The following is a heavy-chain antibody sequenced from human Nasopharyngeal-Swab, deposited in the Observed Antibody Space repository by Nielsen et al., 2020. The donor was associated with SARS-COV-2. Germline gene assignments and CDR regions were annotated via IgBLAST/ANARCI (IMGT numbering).Heavy chain of an antibody. D-gene: IGHD3-9*01. CDR3: AKKRESILRYFDWLLDAFDI. CDR1: GFTFSSYA. V-gene: IGHV3-23*01. Sequence: GGSLRLSCAASGFTFSSYAMSWVRQAPGKGLEWVSAISGSGGSTYYADSGKGRFTISRDNSKNTLYLQMNSLRAEDTAVYYCAKKRESILRYFDWLLDAFDIWGQGTMVTVSS. CDR2: ISGSGGST. J-gene: IGHJ3*02.